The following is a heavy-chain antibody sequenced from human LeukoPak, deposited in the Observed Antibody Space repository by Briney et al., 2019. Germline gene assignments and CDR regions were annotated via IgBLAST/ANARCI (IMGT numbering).Heavy chain of an antibody. CDR3: ARHGYWYFDL. V-gene: IGHV4-39*01. CDR1: GGSISSSSYY. CDR2: IYYSGST. Sequence: SETLSLTCTVSGGSISSSSYYSGRIRQPPGTGLEWIGSIYYSGSTYYNPSLKSRVTISVDTSKNQFSLKLSSVTAADTAVYYCARHGYWYFDLWGRGTLVTVSS. J-gene: IGHJ2*01.